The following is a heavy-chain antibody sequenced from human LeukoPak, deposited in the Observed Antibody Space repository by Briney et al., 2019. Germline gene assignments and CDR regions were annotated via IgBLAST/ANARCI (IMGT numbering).Heavy chain of an antibody. J-gene: IGHJ4*02. CDR1: GYTFGHYG. CDR2: ISPYNGHT. V-gene: IGHV1-18*01. D-gene: IGHD2-2*01. Sequence: VASVKVSCQASGYTFGHYGISWLRQAPGQGLEWMGWISPYNGHTNYEQKVQGRVTMTTDTSTRTVYMELRSLRAEDTAVYYCALISYCTSLTCYFLDYWGQGTLVTVSS. CDR3: ALISYCTSLTCYFLDY.